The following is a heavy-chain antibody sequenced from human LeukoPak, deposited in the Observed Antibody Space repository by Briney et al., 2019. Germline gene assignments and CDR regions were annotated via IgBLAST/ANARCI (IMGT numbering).Heavy chain of an antibody. CDR1: GYTLTSYG. Sequence: ASVKVSCKASGYTLTSYGISWVRQAPGQGLEWMGWISAYNGNTIYAQKFQGRVTMTEDASTDTAYMELNSLRAEDTAVYYCATGEVGGKLPYYDFWGQGTLVTVSS. J-gene: IGHJ4*02. CDR3: ATGEVGGKLPYYDF. V-gene: IGHV1-18*01. D-gene: IGHD1-26*01. CDR2: ISAYNGNT.